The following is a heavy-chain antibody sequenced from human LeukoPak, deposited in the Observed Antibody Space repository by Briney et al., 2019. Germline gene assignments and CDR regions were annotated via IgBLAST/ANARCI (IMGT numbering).Heavy chain of an antibody. D-gene: IGHD6-19*01. CDR1: GFTFSSYS. CDR3: ARGVAVASCDY. CDR2: ISSSSSYI. J-gene: IGHJ4*02. V-gene: IGHV3-21*01. Sequence: GSLGLSCAASGFTFSSYSMNWVRQAPGKGLEWVSSISSSSSYIYYADSVKGRFTISRDNAKNSLYLQMNSLRAEDTAVYYCARGVAVASCDYWGQGTLVTVSS.